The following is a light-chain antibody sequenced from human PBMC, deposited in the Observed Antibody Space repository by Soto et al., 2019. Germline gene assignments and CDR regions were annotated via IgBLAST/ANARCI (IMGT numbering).Light chain of an antibody. V-gene: IGKV1-8*01. Sequence: AIRMTQSPSSLSASTGDRVTITCRASQGISSYLAWYQQKPGKAPKLLIYAASTLQSGVPSRFSGSGSRTDFTLTIRCLQSEDFATYYCQQYYSYPLTFGGGTKVDIK. CDR3: QQYYSYPLT. CDR2: AAS. J-gene: IGKJ4*01. CDR1: QGISSY.